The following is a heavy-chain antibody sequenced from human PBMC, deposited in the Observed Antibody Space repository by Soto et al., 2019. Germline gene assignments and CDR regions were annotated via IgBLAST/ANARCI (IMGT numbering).Heavy chain of an antibody. D-gene: IGHD2-21*02. Sequence: PSETLSLTCTVSGGSISSYYWSWIRQPPGKGLEWIGYIYYSGGTNYNPSLKSRVTISVDTSKNQFSLKLSSVTAADTAVYYCASQTRYCGGDCHGPFDYWGQGTLVTVCS. CDR3: ASQTRYCGGDCHGPFDY. CDR1: GGSISSYY. J-gene: IGHJ4*02. CDR2: IYYSGGT. V-gene: IGHV4-59*01.